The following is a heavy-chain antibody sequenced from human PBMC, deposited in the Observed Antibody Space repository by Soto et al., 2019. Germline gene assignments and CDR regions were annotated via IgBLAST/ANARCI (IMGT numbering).Heavy chain of an antibody. Sequence: PGGSLRLSCASSVCRFGGYGMHWFRQASGRWLVWVSRINSDGSSTSYADSVKGRFTISRDNAKNTLYLQMNSLRAEDTAVYYCARDEAAQYYFDYWGQGT. CDR2: INSDGSST. V-gene: IGHV3-74*01. J-gene: IGHJ4*02. D-gene: IGHD6-13*01. CDR3: ARDEAAQYYFDY. CDR1: VCRFGGYG.